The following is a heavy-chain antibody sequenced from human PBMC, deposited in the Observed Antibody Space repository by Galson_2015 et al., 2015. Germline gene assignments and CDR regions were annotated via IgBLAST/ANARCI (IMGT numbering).Heavy chain of an antibody. CDR1: GFTFSNYA. CDR2: ISYDGTNK. J-gene: IGHJ5*02. Sequence: SLRLSCAASGFTFSNYAMHWVRQAPGKGLEWVALISYDGTNKYYADSVKGRFSISRDNSKNTLSLQMNSLRLEDTAVYYCARQVWTGYYIDLWGQGTLVTVSS. V-gene: IGHV3-30*01. CDR3: ARQVWTGYYIDL. D-gene: IGHD3/OR15-3a*01.